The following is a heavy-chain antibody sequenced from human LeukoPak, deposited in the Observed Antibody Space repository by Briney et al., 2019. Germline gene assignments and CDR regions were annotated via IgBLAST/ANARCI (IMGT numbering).Heavy chain of an antibody. CDR1: GFTFSSYV. Sequence: GGSLRLSCAASGFTFSSYVMHWVRQAPGKGLEWVSRINPDGITTTYADSVKGRFTISRDNAKNTLFLQMNSLRAEDTAVYYCARDYYYGMDVWGQGTTITVSS. CDR2: INPDGITT. J-gene: IGHJ6*02. CDR3: ARDYYYGMDV. V-gene: IGHV3-74*01.